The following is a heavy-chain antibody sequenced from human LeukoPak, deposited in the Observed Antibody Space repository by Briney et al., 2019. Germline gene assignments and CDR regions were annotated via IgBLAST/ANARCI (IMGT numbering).Heavy chain of an antibody. J-gene: IGHJ4*02. Sequence: GGSLRLSCAASGFTFSDYYMSWIRQAPGKGLEWVSYTSSSGSTIYYADSVKGRFTISRDNAKNSLYLQMNSLRAEDTAVYYCARDHRDLGSTQPFAVVKNFDYWGQGTLVTVSS. V-gene: IGHV3-11*01. CDR3: ARDHRDLGSTQPFAVVKNFDY. CDR2: TSSSGSTI. D-gene: IGHD5/OR15-5a*01. CDR1: GFTFSDYY.